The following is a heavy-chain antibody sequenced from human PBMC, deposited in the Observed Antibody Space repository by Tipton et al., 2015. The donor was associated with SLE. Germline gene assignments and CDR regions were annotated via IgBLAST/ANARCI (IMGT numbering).Heavy chain of an antibody. J-gene: IGHJ4*02. D-gene: IGHD3-22*01. V-gene: IGHV3-48*03. CDR2: ISSSGSTI. CDR1: GFTFSSYE. Sequence: VQLVQSGGGLVQPGGSLRLSCAASGFTFSSYEMNWVRQAPGKGLEWVSYISSSGSTIYYADSVKGRFTISRDNAKNSLYLQMNSLRAEDTAVYYCVGHDSSGYYFDYWGQGTLVTVSS. CDR3: VGHDSSGYYFDY.